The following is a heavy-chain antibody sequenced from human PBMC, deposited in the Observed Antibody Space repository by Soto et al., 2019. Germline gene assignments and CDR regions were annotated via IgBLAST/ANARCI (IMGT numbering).Heavy chain of an antibody. CDR3: VKDRDSNSWPSRDV. D-gene: IGHD3-22*01. Sequence: QVHLVQSGAEVKKPGASVNVSCKTSGYTFTRNGISWVRQAPGQGLEWMGWISPNSGNIKYAQKLQGRVIMTTDTSTSTASMELRSLRSDATAVYYCVKDRDSNSWPSRDVWGPGTTVTVSS. CDR2: ISPNSGNI. J-gene: IGHJ6*02. V-gene: IGHV1-18*01. CDR1: GYTFTRNG.